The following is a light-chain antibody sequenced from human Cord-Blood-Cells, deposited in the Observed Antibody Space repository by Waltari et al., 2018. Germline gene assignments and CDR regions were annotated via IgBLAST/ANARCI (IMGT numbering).Light chain of an antibody. CDR2: GKH. J-gene: IGLJ1*01. Sequence: SSELTQDPAVSVALGQTVRITCQGDSLRSYYASWYQQKPGQAPVLVIYGKHNRPSGIPGRFAGSSSGNTASLTITGAQAEDEADYYCNSRDSSGNHQRVFGTGTKVTVL. CDR3: NSRDSSGNHQRV. CDR1: SLRSYY. V-gene: IGLV3-19*01.